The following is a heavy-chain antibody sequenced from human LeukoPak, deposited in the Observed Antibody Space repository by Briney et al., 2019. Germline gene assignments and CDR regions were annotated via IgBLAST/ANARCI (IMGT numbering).Heavy chain of an antibody. D-gene: IGHD6-6*01. CDR3: ARDSSSGYYYYYMDV. CDR1: GGSISSYY. V-gene: IGHV4-4*07. J-gene: IGHJ6*03. CDR2: IYTSGST. Sequence: SETLSLTCTVSGGSISSYYWSWIRQPAGKGLEWIGRIYTSGSTTYNPSLKSRVTMPVDTSKNQFSLKLSSVTAADTAVYYCARDSSSGYYYYYMDVWGKGTTVTVSS.